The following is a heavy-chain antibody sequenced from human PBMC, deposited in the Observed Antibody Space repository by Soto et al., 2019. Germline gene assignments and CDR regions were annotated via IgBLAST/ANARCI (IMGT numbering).Heavy chain of an antibody. J-gene: IGHJ4*02. Sequence: ASVKVSCKASGGTFSSYAISWVRQAPGQGLEWMGGIIPIFGTANYAQKFQGRVTITADESTSTAYMELSSLRSEDTAVYYCARTYYYDSSGYYPDYWGQGTLVTVSS. CDR1: GGTFSSYA. D-gene: IGHD3-22*01. CDR2: IIPIFGTA. V-gene: IGHV1-69*13. CDR3: ARTYYYDSSGYYPDY.